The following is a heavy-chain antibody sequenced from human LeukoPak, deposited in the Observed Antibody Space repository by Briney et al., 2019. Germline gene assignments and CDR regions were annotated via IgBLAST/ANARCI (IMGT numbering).Heavy chain of an antibody. CDR1: GYTFTGYY. V-gene: IGHV1-2*02. Sequence: ASVKVSCKASGYTFTGYYMHWVRQAPGQGLEWMGWINPNSGGTNYAQKFQGRVTMTRDTSISIAYMELSRLRSDDTAVYYCAREYYDFWSGYYSVADYWGQGTLVTVSS. D-gene: IGHD3-3*01. J-gene: IGHJ4*02. CDR3: AREYYDFWSGYYSVADY. CDR2: INPNSGGT.